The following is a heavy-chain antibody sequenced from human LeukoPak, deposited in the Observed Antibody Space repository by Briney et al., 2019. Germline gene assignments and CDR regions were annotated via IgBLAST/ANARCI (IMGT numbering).Heavy chain of an antibody. Sequence: GGSLRLSCAASGFTFSSYSMNWVRQAPGKGLEWVSSISSSSSYIYYADSVKGRFTISRDNAKNSLYLQMNSLRAEDTAVYYCARGESSSWSLDYWGQGTLVTVSS. V-gene: IGHV3-21*01. CDR2: ISSSSSYI. D-gene: IGHD6-13*01. CDR1: GFTFSSYS. CDR3: ARGESSSWSLDY. J-gene: IGHJ4*02.